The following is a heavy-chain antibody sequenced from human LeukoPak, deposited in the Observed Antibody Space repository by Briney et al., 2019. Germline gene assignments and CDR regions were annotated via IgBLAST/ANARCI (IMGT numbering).Heavy chain of an antibody. CDR3: ARGPFGSGSFLDY. D-gene: IGHD3-10*01. CDR2: MNPNSGDT. Sequence: GASVKVSCKASGYIFSSNDINWVRQAAGKGVEWMGWMNPNSGDTGYTEKFQGRVAMTRSTSITAAYMELSSLRSEDTAVYYCARGPFGSGSFLDYWGQGTLVTVSS. J-gene: IGHJ4*02. V-gene: IGHV1-8*01. CDR1: GYIFSSND.